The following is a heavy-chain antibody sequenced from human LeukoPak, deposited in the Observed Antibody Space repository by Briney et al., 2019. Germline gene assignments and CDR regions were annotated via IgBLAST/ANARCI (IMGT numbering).Heavy chain of an antibody. D-gene: IGHD1-14*01. Sequence: GGSLRLSCAASGFTFSSYGMHWVRQAPGKGLEWVAFIRYDGSFKYYADSVKGRFTISRDNSKNTLYLQMNSLRAEDTAVYFCVKDNPLDYWGQGTLVIVSS. J-gene: IGHJ4*02. CDR2: IRYDGSFK. CDR3: VKDNPLDY. CDR1: GFTFSSYG. V-gene: IGHV3-30*02.